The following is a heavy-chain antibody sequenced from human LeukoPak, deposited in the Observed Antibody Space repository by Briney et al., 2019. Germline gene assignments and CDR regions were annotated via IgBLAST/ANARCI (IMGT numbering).Heavy chain of an antibody. D-gene: IGHD3-22*01. CDR3: ASGYYDSSEDGMDV. CDR2: ISAYNGNT. CDR1: GYTFTSYG. Sequence: ASVKVSFKASGYTFTSYGISWVRQAPGQGLEWMGWISAYNGNTNYAQKLQGRVTMTTDTSTSTAYMELRSLRSDDTAVYYCASGYYDSSEDGMDVWGQGTTVTVFS. V-gene: IGHV1-18*01. J-gene: IGHJ6*02.